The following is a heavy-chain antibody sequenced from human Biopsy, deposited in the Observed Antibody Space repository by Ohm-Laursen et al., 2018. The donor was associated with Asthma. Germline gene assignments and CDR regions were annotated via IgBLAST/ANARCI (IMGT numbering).Heavy chain of an antibody. D-gene: IGHD2-15*01. CDR2: IKEDGSEK. Sequence: SLRLSCAASGFTFSTSWMTWVRRAPGKGLERVANIKEDGSEKNYVDSVKGRFTISRDNGKNSLYLQMNSLRAEDTAVYYCARDVDLRSVYWGQGTLVTVSS. V-gene: IGHV3-7*05. CDR3: ARDVDLRSVY. J-gene: IGHJ4*02. CDR1: GFTFSTSW.